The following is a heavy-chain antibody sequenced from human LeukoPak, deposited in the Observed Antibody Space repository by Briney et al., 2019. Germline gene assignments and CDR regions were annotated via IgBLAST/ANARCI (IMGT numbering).Heavy chain of an antibody. CDR2: FHYSGSS. J-gene: IGHJ6*03. CDR1: GGSISSSSYY. D-gene: IGHD3-10*01. V-gene: IGHV4-39*01. Sequence: SETLSLACTVSGGSISSSSYYWGWIRQPPGKGLEWIGSFHYSGSSYYSPSLKSRVTISVDMSKNQFSLKLSSVTAADTAVYYCARHFYYGSGSYPYYYMDVWGKGTTVTVSS. CDR3: ARHFYYGSGSYPYYYMDV.